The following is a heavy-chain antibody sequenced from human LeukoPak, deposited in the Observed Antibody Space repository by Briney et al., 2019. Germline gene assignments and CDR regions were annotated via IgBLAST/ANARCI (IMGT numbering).Heavy chain of an antibody. D-gene: IGHD3-3*01. CDR1: GYSFTSYW. Sequence: GESLKISCKGSGYSFTSYWIGWVRQMPGKGLEWMGIIYPGDSDTRYSPSFQGQVTISADKSFSTAYLQWSSLKASDTAMYYCAREYYDFWSGYYSHFGYWGQGTLVTVSS. CDR3: AREYYDFWSGYYSHFGY. CDR2: IYPGDSDT. J-gene: IGHJ4*02. V-gene: IGHV5-51*01.